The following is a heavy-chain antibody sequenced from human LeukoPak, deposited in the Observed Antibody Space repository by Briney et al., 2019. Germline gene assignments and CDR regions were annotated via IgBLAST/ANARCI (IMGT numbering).Heavy chain of an antibody. CDR3: AREGLNMVRGVIPKEAWGWFDP. V-gene: IGHV4-61*02. CDR1: GGSINSGSYY. D-gene: IGHD3-10*01. J-gene: IGHJ5*02. CDR2: IYTSGST. Sequence: SETLSLTCTVSGGSINSGSYYWSWIRQPAGKGLEWIGRIYTSGSTNYNPSLKSRVTISVDTSKNQFSLKLSSVTAADTAVYYCAREGLNMVRGVIPKEAWGWFDPWGQGTLVTVSS.